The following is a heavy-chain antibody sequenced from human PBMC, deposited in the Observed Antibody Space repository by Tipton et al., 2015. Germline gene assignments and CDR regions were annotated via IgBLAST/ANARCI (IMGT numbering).Heavy chain of an antibody. CDR1: GYSISSGYY. CDR3: ARARGRHGGLFDS. V-gene: IGHV4-38-2*01. J-gene: IGHJ4*02. D-gene: IGHD4-23*01. Sequence: TLSLTCDVSGYSISSGYYWGWIRQPPGKGLEWIGEINHSGSTNYNPSLKSRVTISVDTSKNQFSLKMSSVTASDTAVYYCARARGRHGGLFDSWGQGILVTVSS. CDR2: INHSGST.